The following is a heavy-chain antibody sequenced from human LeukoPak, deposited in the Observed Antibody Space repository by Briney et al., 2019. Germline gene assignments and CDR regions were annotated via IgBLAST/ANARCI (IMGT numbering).Heavy chain of an antibody. CDR2: VSDSGRNT. Sequence: GGSLRLSCAASGFTFRRYGMTWVRQAPGKGLDWVSSVSDSGRNTYYADSVKGRFTISRDNSKNTLYLQMNSLRAEDTAVYYCAKGTEPYYGSGSYYPDYWGQGTLVTVSS. J-gene: IGHJ4*02. CDR3: AKGTEPYYGSGSYYPDY. V-gene: IGHV3-23*01. D-gene: IGHD3-10*01. CDR1: GFTFRRYG.